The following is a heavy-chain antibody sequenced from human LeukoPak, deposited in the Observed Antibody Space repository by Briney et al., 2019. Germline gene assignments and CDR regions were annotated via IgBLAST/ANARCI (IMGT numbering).Heavy chain of an antibody. Sequence: SSETLSLTCAVYGVSFSGYYWSWIRQPPGKGLEWIGEINHSGSTNYNPSLKSRVTISVDTSKNQFSLKLSSVTAADTAVYYCARQKYSSSYDAFDIWGQGTMVTVSS. CDR3: ARQKYSSSYDAFDI. CDR1: GVSFSGYY. D-gene: IGHD6-6*01. CDR2: INHSGST. V-gene: IGHV4-34*01. J-gene: IGHJ3*02.